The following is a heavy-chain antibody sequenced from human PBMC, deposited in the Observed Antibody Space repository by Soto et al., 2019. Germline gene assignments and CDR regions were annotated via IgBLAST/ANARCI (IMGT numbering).Heavy chain of an antibody. J-gene: IGHJ4*02. CDR2: ISFSSHYI. CDR1: GFNFGTYI. Sequence: GGSLRLSGFASGFNFGTYIMDRIRQARVKGLDLVASISFSSHYIYYADSIRVPITVSRDNARNSLYLQLNSLTDEDTAVYYCATGTVAQTFDSWGQGTLVTVSS. CDR3: ATGTVAQTFDS. V-gene: IGHV3-21*01. D-gene: IGHD6-19*01.